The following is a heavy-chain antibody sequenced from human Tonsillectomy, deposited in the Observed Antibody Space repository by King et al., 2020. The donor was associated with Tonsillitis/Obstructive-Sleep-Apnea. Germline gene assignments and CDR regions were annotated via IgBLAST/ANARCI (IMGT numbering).Heavy chain of an antibody. CDR1: GYSFTNYW. V-gene: IGHV5-10-1*03. CDR2: IDTSDSYT. CDR3: ARHVSGSDYDTAFDI. J-gene: IGHJ3*02. D-gene: IGHD1-26*01. Sequence: VQLVESGEEVKKPGESLRISCKGSGYSFTNYWISWVRQMPGKGLEWMGKIDTSDSYTNYRPSFQGHVTISAEKSISTAYLQWSGLKASDTAMYYCARHVSGSDYDTAFDIWGQGKMVTVSS.